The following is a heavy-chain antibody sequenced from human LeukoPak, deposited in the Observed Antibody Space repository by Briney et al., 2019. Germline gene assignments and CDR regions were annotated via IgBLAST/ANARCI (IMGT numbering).Heavy chain of an antibody. J-gene: IGHJ4*02. D-gene: IGHD3-9*01. CDR2: ISSDGHVE. CDR1: GFSFTSYE. CDR3: ARDTLNGPFVISLDY. Sequence: GGSLRLSCAASGFSFTSYEMNWVRQAPGKGLEWVSHISSDGHVERYVDSVRGRFSVSRDNAKDLLFLQMNDLRAEDTAVYYCARDTLNGPFVISLDYWGQGALVTVSS. V-gene: IGHV3-48*03.